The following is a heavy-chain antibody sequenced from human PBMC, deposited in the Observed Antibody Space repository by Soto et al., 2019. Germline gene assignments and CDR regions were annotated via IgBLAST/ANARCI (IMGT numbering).Heavy chain of an antibody. D-gene: IGHD4-17*01. CDR2: IYYSGST. J-gene: IGHJ4*02. CDR1: GGSISTGGYY. V-gene: IGHV4-31*03. CDR3: ARGLSVTLFDN. Sequence: QVQLQESGPGLVKPSQTLSLTCTVSGGSISTGGYYWTWIRQHPGKGLEWIGYIYYSGSTYYNPSLKSRVTISVDTSKNQFSLKLRSVTAADTAVYYCARGLSVTLFDNWGQGTRVTVSS.